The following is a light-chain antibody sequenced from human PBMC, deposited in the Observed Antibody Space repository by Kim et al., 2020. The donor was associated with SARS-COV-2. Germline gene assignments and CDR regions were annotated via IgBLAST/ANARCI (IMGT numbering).Light chain of an antibody. CDR1: QSVSNNF. V-gene: IGKV3-20*01. CDR2: GVS. CDR3: QQFATSLS. J-gene: IGKJ4*01. Sequence: EIVLTQSPGTLSLSPGERATLSCRASQSVSNNFLAWYQHKPCQAPRLLIYGVSIRATDTPDRFNGSGSGTDFTLTISRLQPEDFGVYYCQQFATSLSFGGGTKVDIK.